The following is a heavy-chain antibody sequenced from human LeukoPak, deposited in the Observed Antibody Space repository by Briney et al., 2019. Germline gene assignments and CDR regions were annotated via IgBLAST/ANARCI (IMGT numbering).Heavy chain of an antibody. Sequence: PGGSLRLSCAASGFTVSSNYMSWVRQAPGKGLEWVSVIYSGGSTYYADSVKGRFTISRDNSKNTLYLQMNSLRAEDTAVYYCASPRPYYYDSSGIRDDAFDIWGQGTTVTVSS. J-gene: IGHJ3*02. CDR3: ASPRPYYYDSSGIRDDAFDI. D-gene: IGHD3-22*01. CDR2: IYSGGST. CDR1: GFTVSSNY. V-gene: IGHV3-53*01.